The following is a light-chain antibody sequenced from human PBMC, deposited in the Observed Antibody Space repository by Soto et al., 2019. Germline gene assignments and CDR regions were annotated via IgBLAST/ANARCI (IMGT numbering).Light chain of an antibody. CDR1: SSDIGGYKY. V-gene: IGLV2-14*01. CDR2: EVS. J-gene: IGLJ3*02. CDR3: TSYSRYRVLV. Sequence: QSALAQPASVSGSLGQSITISCTGTSSDIGGYKYVSWYQQHPGKAPKLIIFEVSNRSSGVSDRFSGSNSGNTASLTISGLQAEDEADYYCTSYSRYRVLVFGGGTKVTVL.